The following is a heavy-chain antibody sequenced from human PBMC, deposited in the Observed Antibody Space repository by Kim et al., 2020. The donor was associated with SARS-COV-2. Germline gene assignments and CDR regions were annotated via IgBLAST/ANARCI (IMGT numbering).Heavy chain of an antibody. V-gene: IGHV3-23*01. CDR1: GFTFSSYA. Sequence: GGSLRLSCAASGFTFSSYAMSWVRQAPGKGLEWVSAISGSGGSTYYADSVKGRFTISRDNSKNTLYLQMNSLRAEDTAVYYCAKGEWNSRGCYDDYWGQGTLVTVSS. D-gene: IGHD3-22*01. CDR3: AKGEWNSRGCYDDY. J-gene: IGHJ4*02. CDR2: ISGSGGST.